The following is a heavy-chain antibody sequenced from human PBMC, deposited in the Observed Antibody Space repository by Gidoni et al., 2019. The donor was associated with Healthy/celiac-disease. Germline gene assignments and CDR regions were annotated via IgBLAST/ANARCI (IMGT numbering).Heavy chain of an antibody. J-gene: IGHJ3*02. V-gene: IGHV4-39*01. D-gene: IGHD3-22*01. CDR1: GGSISSSSYY. CDR3: ARPEAQEPYYYDSSGYYYATWAFDI. Sequence: QLQLQESGPGLVKPSETLSLTCTVSGGSISSSSYYWGWIRQPPGKGLEWIGSIYYSGSTYYNPSLKSRVTISVDTSKNQFSLKLSSVTAADTAVYYCARPEAQEPYYYDSSGYYYATWAFDIWGQGTMVTVSS. CDR2: IYYSGST.